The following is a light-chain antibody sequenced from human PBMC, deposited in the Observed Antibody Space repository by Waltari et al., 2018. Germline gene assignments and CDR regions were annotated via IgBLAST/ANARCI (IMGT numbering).Light chain of an antibody. CDR1: SRDIGGYNY. CDR2: DVT. V-gene: IGLV2-14*03. J-gene: IGLJ3*02. Sequence: HSALTQPASVSGSPGQSITISCSGTSRDIGGYNYVSCYQQHPGKAPKLLIYDVTNRPSGVSNRFSGSKSGNTASLTISGLQAEDEAVYFCISYTSGTTDWVFGGGTKLTVL. CDR3: ISYTSGTTDWV.